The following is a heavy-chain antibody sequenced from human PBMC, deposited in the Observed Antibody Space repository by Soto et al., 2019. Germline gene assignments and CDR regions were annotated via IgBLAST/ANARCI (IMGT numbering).Heavy chain of an antibody. D-gene: IGHD2-21*02. V-gene: IGHV4-31*03. J-gene: IGHJ4*02. CDR2: IYFSGTT. CDR1: GGSISSRGYY. Sequence: SETLSLTCSVSGGSISSRGYYWNWIRQHPGKGLEWIGYIYFSGTTYYNPSLKSRVTISVDTSKHLSSLKLSSVTAADTAVYYCARGDSTANIDYWGQGTLVTVSS. CDR3: ARGDSTANIDY.